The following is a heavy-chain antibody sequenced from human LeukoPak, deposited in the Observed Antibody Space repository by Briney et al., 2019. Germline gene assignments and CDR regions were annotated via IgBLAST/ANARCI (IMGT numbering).Heavy chain of an antibody. V-gene: IGHV1-18*01. J-gene: IGHJ4*02. D-gene: IGHD6-19*01. CDR3: ARGRVKRVPFTAVPGPLDY. Sequence: GASVKVSCKASGFTFATHGISWMRQAPGQGLEWLGWIRGSSGKTDYAQKLQDRVTMAADTSTTTAYMELRSLRSDDTAVYYCARGRVKRVPFTAVPGPLDYWGQGSLVTVSS. CDR1: GFTFATHG. CDR2: IRGSSGKT.